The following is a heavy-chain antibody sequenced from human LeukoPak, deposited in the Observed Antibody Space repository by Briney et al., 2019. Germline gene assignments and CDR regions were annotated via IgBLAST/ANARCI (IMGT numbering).Heavy chain of an antibody. CDR3: ASGDNDPLFDY. CDR1: GGSISSGGYY. V-gene: IGHV4-31*03. D-gene: IGHD1-1*01. J-gene: IGHJ4*02. CDR2: IYYSGST. Sequence: SETLSLTCTVSGGSISSGGYYWSWIRQHPGKGLEWIGSIYYSGSTNYNPSLQGRVTVSLDTSRNQFSLKLSSVTAADTAVYYCASGDNDPLFDYWGQGTLVTVSS.